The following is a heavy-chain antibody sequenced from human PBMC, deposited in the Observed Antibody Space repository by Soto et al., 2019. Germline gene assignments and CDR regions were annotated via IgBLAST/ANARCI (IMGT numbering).Heavy chain of an antibody. Sequence: SETLSLTCTVSGGSISSSSYYWGWIRQPPGKGLAWIGSLYYSGSTYYYPSLKIRVTISVDTTKNQFSLKLSSVTAADTAVYYCARLEISSRAGGFDPWGQGTLVTVSS. V-gene: IGHV4-39*01. CDR3: ARLEISSRAGGFDP. J-gene: IGHJ5*02. CDR2: LYYSGST. CDR1: GGSISSSSYY. D-gene: IGHD6-13*01.